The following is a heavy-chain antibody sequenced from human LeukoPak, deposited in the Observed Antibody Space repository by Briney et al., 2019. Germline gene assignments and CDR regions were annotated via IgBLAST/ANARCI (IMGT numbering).Heavy chain of an antibody. CDR1: GDTVSSNSAA. D-gene: IGHD6-19*01. V-gene: IGHV6-1*01. CDR3: ARDLAIAVAGSPADDAFDF. Sequence: SQTLSLTCAISGDTVSSNSAAWNWIRQSPSRGLEWLGRTYYRSKWYNDYAVSVKSRVTINPDTSKNQFSLQLNSVTPEDTAVYYCARDLAIAVAGSPADDAFDFWGQGTMVTVSS. J-gene: IGHJ3*01. CDR2: TYYRSKWYN.